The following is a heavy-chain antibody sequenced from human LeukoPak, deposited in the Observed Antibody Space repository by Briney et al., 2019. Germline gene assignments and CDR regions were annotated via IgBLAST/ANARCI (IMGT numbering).Heavy chain of an antibody. J-gene: IGHJ5*02. Sequence: GGSLRLSCAASGFTFSSYAMSWVRQAPGKGLEWVSSISSSSSYIYYADSVKGRFTISRDNAKNSLYLQMNSLRAEDTAVYYCARSSIAARPRGASWFDPWGQGTLVTVSS. CDR2: ISSSSSYI. CDR3: ARSSIAARPRGASWFDP. D-gene: IGHD6-6*01. CDR1: GFTFSSYA. V-gene: IGHV3-21*01.